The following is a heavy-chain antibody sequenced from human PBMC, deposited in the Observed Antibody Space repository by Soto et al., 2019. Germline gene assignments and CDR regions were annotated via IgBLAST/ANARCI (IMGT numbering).Heavy chain of an antibody. CDR1: GGSISSSY. J-gene: IGHJ6*04. D-gene: IGHD1-1*01. V-gene: IGHV4-59*08. CDR2: IDYSGSA. Sequence: PSETLSLTCTVSGGSISSSYWSWIRQPPGKGLEWVGYIDYSGSANYNLSLKRRVTISVDTSKNQFSLKLSSVTAPAKVVYYSARWEQLLDLWGKGTTVTASS. CDR3: ARWEQLLDL.